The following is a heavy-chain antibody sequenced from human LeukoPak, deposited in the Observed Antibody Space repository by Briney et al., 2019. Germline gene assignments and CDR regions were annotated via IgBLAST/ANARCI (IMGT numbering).Heavy chain of an antibody. CDR2: ISSSGSTI. CDR3: ARRDSSGYYSHFDY. CDR1: GVTFSDYY. J-gene: IGHJ4*02. V-gene: IGHV3-11*04. Sequence: GGSLRLSCAASGVTFSDYYMSWIRQAPGKGLEWVSYISSSGSTIYYADSVKGRFTISRDNAKNSLYLQMNSLRAEDTAVYYCARRDSSGYYSHFDYWGQGTLVTVSS. D-gene: IGHD3-22*01.